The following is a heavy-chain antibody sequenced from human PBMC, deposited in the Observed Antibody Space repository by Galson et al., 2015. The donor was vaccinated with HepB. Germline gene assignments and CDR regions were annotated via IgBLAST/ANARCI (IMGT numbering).Heavy chain of an antibody. CDR2: IWHDGTKT. CDR3: AKDYIVTVFGVDSIRPGGMDV. J-gene: IGHJ6*02. D-gene: IGHD3-3*01. CDR1: GFTFRNYV. V-gene: IGHV3-33*06. Sequence: SLRLSCAASGFTFRNYVMHWVRQAPGKGLEWVAAIWHDGTKTYYVDSVKGRFTISRDNSKNTLSLQMTSLTAEDTAVYYCAKDYIVTVFGVDSIRPGGMDVWGQGTTVTVSS.